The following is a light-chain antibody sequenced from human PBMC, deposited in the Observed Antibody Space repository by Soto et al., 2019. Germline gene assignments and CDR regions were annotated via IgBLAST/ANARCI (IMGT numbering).Light chain of an antibody. V-gene: IGKV1-27*01. CDR2: AAS. CDR1: QDITSY. CDR3: QQSYSTPT. Sequence: DIQMTQSPSSLSPSVGDRVTITCRASQDITSYLAWYQQKPGKVPKLLIYAASTLQSGVPSRFSGSGSGTDFTLTISSLQPEDFASYYCQQSYSTPTFGQGTRLEIK. J-gene: IGKJ5*01.